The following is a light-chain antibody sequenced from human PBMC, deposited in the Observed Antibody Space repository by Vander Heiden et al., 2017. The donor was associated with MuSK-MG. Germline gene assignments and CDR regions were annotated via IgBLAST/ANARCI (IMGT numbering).Light chain of an antibody. Sequence: QSALTQPASVSGSPGQSITISCIGTSSDVGRFNFVSWYQQHPGKAPKLIIYDVSSRPSGVSNRFSGSKSDTTASLTISGLQAEDEADYYCSSYTSSSTSVVFGGGTKLTVL. CDR3: SSYTSSSTSVV. J-gene: IGLJ2*01. V-gene: IGLV2-14*03. CDR1: SSDVGRFNF. CDR2: DVS.